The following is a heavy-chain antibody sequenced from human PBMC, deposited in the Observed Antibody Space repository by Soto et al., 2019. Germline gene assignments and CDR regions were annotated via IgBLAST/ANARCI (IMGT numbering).Heavy chain of an antibody. CDR3: ASSGDSAGWGIDF. CDR1: GFSFSSYS. Sequence: EVQLVESGGGLVKPGGSLRLSCAASGFSFSSYSMNWVRQAPGKGLEWVSYINRDSKTVYYAESVKGRFSISRDNAKKSLSLQMNSLRDEDTALYYCASSGDSAGWGIDFWGQGTLVTVSS. CDR2: INRDSKTV. D-gene: IGHD6-19*01. V-gene: IGHV3-48*02. J-gene: IGHJ4*02.